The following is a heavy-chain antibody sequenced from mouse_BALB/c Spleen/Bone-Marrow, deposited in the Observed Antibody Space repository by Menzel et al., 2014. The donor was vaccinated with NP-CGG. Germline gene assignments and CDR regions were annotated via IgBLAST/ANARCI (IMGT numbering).Heavy chain of an antibody. CDR3: ARGGYDGRGFAY. CDR1: GYSITSGYC. Sequence: EVKLQESGPGLVKPSQSLSLTCSVTGYSITSGYCWNWIRQFPGNKLEWMGYISYDGSNNYNPSLKNRISITRDTSKNQFFLKLNSVTTEDTATYYCARGGYDGRGFAYWGQGTLVTVSA. CDR2: ISYDGSN. D-gene: IGHD2-14*01. V-gene: IGHV3-6*02. J-gene: IGHJ3*01.